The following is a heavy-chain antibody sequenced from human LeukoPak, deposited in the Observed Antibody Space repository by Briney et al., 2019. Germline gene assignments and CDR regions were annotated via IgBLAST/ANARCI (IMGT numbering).Heavy chain of an antibody. D-gene: IGHD2-21*01. CDR3: ARGRRLWPISSPLFDT. Sequence: SETLSLTCAVYGGSFSGYYWSWIRQPPGKGLEWIGEINHSGSTNYNPSLKSRVTISVDTSKNQFSLKLSSVTAADTAVYYCARGRRLWPISSPLFDTWGQGTMVTVSS. CDR2: INHSGST. V-gene: IGHV4-34*01. CDR1: GGSFSGYY. J-gene: IGHJ3*02.